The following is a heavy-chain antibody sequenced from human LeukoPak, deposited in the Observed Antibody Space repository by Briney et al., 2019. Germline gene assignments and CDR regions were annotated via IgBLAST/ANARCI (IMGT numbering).Heavy chain of an antibody. CDR3: ARDFPIFGVVTLNH. CDR1: GFTISSYW. Sequence: PPGSQRLSCAASGFTISSYWTSCVRQPPRNGLQQEANIKQDGREKYHVDSVKGRFTISRDNAKNSLDLQMNSLKAEDTAVNYWARDFPIFGVVTLNHWGQGTLVTVSS. D-gene: IGHD3-3*01. V-gene: IGHV3-7*01. CDR2: IKQDGREK. J-gene: IGHJ5*02.